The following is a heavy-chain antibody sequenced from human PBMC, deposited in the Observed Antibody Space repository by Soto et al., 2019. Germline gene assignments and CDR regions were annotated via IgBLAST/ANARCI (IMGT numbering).Heavy chain of an antibody. V-gene: IGHV3-30-3*01. CDR2: ISYDGSNK. CDR1: GFTFSSYA. D-gene: IGHD3-22*01. Sequence: GGSLRLSCAASGFTFSSYAMHWVRQAPGKGLEWVAVISYDGSNKYYADSVKGRFTISRDNSKNTLYLQMNSLRAEDTAVYYCASPTYYYDNSGYHDAFDIWGQGTMVIVSS. CDR3: ASPTYYYDNSGYHDAFDI. J-gene: IGHJ3*02.